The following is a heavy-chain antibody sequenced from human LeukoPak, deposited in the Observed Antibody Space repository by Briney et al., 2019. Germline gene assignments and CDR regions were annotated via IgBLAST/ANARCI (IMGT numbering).Heavy chain of an antibody. D-gene: IGHD6-19*01. J-gene: IGHJ4*02. CDR3: ARGDAIAVAGNFDY. CDR1: GGSFSGYY. Sequence: SETLSLTCAVYGGSFSGYYWSWIRQPPGKGLEWIGEINHSGSTNYNPSLKSRVTISVDTSKNRFSLKLSSVTAADTAVYYCARGDAIAVAGNFDYWGQGTLVTVSS. V-gene: IGHV4-34*01. CDR2: INHSGST.